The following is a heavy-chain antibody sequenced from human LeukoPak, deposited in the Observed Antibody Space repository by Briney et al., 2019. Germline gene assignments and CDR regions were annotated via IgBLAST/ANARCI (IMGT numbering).Heavy chain of an antibody. CDR3: ARGSRDYGDFYYYYGMDV. CDR1: GGTFSSYA. J-gene: IGHJ6*02. D-gene: IGHD4-17*01. Sequence: ASVKLSCKASGGTFSSYAISWVRQAPGQGLEWMGRIIPILGIANYAQKFRGRVTITADDSTSTAYMELSSLRSEDTAVYYCARGSRDYGDFYYYYGMDVWGQGTTVTVSS. V-gene: IGHV1-69*04. CDR2: IIPILGIA.